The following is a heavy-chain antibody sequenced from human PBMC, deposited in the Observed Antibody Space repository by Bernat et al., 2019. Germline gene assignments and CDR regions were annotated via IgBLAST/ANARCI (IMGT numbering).Heavy chain of an antibody. V-gene: IGHV3-23*01. CDR2: ISGSGGST. J-gene: IGHJ3*02. CDR1: GFTFSSYA. Sequence: EVQLLESGGGLVQPGGSLRLSCAASGFTFSSYAMSWVRQAPGKGLEWVSAISGSGGSTYYADSVKGRFTISRDNSKNTLYLQMNSLRAEDTAVYYCAKVDIVLVVYAPGSFDAFDIWGQGTMVTVSS. D-gene: IGHD2-8*02. CDR3: AKVDIVLVVYAPGSFDAFDI.